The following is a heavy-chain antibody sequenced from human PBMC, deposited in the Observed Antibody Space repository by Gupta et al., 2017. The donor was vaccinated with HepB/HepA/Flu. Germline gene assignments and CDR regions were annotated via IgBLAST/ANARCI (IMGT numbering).Heavy chain of an antibody. V-gene: IGHV3-23*01. Sequence: EGQVLESGGKLVQPGGSLRLSCAASGLPFRSADMTWVRQAPGRGLEWVSAISGDSGATYYADSVKGRFTISRDNSKNMLWLQMSSLRVEDTAVYYCAWKYYYYMTVWGKGTTVAVSS. CDR1: GLPFRSAD. CDR3: AWKYYYYMTV. CDR2: ISGDSGAT. J-gene: IGHJ6*03. D-gene: IGHD1-1*01.